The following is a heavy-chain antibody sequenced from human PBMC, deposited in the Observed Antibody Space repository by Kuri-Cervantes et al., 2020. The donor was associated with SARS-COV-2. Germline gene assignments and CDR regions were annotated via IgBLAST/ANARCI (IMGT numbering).Heavy chain of an antibody. J-gene: IGHJ4*02. D-gene: IGHD3-3*01. CDR2: IGTAGDT. CDR1: GFTFSSYD. V-gene: IGHV3-13*01. CDR3: AKDRQNYGFWSGLDY. Sequence: GGSLRLSCAASGFTFSSYDMHWVRQATGKGLEWVSAIGTAGDTYYPGSVKGRFTISRENAKNSLYLQMNSLRAEDTAVYYCAKDRQNYGFWSGLDYWGQGTLVTVSS.